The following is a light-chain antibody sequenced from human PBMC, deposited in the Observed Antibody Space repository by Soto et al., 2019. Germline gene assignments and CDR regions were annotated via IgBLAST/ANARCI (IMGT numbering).Light chain of an antibody. Sequence: QSVLTQPPSVSGSPGLSVTISCTGTSRDVSSYNRVSWYQQPPGTAPKLMIYEVTSRPSGVPDRFSGSKSGNTASLTISGLQAEDEADYYCSSYTTSDTYVFGTGTKVTV. J-gene: IGLJ1*01. CDR1: SRDVSSYNR. CDR2: EVT. CDR3: SSYTTSDTYV. V-gene: IGLV2-18*02.